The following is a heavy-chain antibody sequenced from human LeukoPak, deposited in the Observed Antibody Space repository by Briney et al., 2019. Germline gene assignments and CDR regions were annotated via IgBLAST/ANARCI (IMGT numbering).Heavy chain of an antibody. CDR2: INSGGDDT. CDR3: VKPPRLSIIRGEGMDV. Sequence: PGASLRLSCAGSGFTFRTYAMGWVRQAPGKGLEWVSSINSGGDDTYYADSVKGRFTISRDNFKNTLYLQMNSLRAEDTVVYYCVKPPRLSIIRGEGMDVWGQGTTVTVSS. CDR1: GFTFRTYA. J-gene: IGHJ6*02. V-gene: IGHV3-23*01. D-gene: IGHD3-10*01.